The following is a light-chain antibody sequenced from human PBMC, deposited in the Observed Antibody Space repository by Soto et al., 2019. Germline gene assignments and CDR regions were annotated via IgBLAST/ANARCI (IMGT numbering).Light chain of an antibody. CDR3: CAYAGSGNVV. J-gene: IGLJ2*01. V-gene: IGLV2-23*01. Sequence: QSALTQPASVSGSPEQSITISCTGTSNDVGRYNLVSWYQHHPGKAPKVMIYEATKRPSGVSNRFSGSKSGNTASLTTSGLQTEDEAAYYCCAYAGSGNVVLGGVTKVTV. CDR1: SNDVGRYNL. CDR2: EAT.